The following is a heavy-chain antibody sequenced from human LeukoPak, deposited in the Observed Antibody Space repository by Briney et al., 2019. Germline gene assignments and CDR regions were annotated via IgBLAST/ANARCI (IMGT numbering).Heavy chain of an antibody. J-gene: IGHJ4*02. D-gene: IGHD3-9*01. Sequence: SVKVSFKTSGDSFSSFAWTWVRQAPGQGLEWVGDIIPNFGTTNYAQKFQGRVTITADESTNTAYMELSSLRSEDSAIYYCARGWIYDILTRLFYFDYWGQGTLVTVSS. CDR2: IIPNFGTT. CDR1: GDSFSSFA. V-gene: IGHV1-69*01. CDR3: ARGWIYDILTRLFYFDY.